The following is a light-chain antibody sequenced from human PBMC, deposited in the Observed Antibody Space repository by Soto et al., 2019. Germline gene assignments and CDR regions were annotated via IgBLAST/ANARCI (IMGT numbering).Light chain of an antibody. CDR2: DVS. Sequence: QSALTQPASVSGSPGQSITISCTGTSSDVGGYIYVSWHQQHPGTAPKLMIYDVSNRPSAVSNRFSGSKSGNTASLTISGLQAEDEADYYCSSFTSSNTLVFGGGTKLTVL. V-gene: IGLV2-14*01. CDR1: SSDVGGYIY. CDR3: SSFTSSNTLV. J-gene: IGLJ2*01.